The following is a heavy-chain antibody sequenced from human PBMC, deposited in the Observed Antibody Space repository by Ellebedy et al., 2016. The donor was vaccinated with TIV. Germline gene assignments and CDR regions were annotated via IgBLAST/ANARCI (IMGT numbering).Heavy chain of an antibody. Sequence: ASVKVSXXASGYTFTSYYMHWVRQAPGQGLEWMGIINPSGGSTSYAQKFQGRVTMTRDTSTSTVYMELSSLRSEDTAVYYCARESLGAAGTFKWDYWGQGTLVTVSS. D-gene: IGHD6-13*01. CDR1: GYTFTSYY. CDR3: ARESLGAAGTFKWDY. V-gene: IGHV1-46*01. J-gene: IGHJ4*02. CDR2: INPSGGST.